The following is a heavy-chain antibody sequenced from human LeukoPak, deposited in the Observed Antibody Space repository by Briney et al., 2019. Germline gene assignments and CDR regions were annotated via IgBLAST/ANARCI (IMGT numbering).Heavy chain of an antibody. CDR3: ARGRVGAMVRGVANRYYYYSGMDV. CDR1: GGSFSGYY. V-gene: IGHV4-34*01. D-gene: IGHD3-10*01. J-gene: IGHJ6*02. CDR2: INHSGNT. Sequence: SETLSLTCAVYGGSFSGYYWSWIRQPPGKGLEWIGEINHSGNTNYNPSPHYNPSLKSRFTISVDTSKTQLSVKMSSVTAADTAVYYCARGRVGAMVRGVANRYYYYSGMDVWAKGPRSPSP.